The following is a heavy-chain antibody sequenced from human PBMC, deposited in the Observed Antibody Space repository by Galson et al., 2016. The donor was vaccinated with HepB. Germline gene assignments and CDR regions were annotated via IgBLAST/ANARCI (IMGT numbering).Heavy chain of an antibody. J-gene: IGHJ4*02. CDR2: ISAYNGNT. V-gene: IGHV1-18*01. CDR3: ARDTATVAVHFDS. Sequence: SVKVSCKASGYAFTGYGISWVRQAPGQGLEWMGWISAYNGNTNYAQKLQGRVTMTTDTSTSTAYMELRSLRSDDTAVYYCARDTATVAVHFDSWGQGTLVTVSS. CDR1: GYAFTGYG. D-gene: IGHD5-18*01.